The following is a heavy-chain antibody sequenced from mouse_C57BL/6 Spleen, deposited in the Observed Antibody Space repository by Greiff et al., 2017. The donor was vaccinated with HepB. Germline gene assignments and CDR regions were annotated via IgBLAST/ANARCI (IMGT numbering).Heavy chain of an antibody. J-gene: IGHJ2*01. V-gene: IGHV14-2*01. Sequence: VHVKQSGAELVKPGASVKLSCTASGFNIKDYYMHWVKQRTEQGLEWIGRIDPGDGETKYAPKFQGKATITADTSSNTAYLQLSSLTSEDTAVYYCARDDTTVLNFDYWGQGTTLTVSS. CDR2: IDPGDGET. CDR1: GFNIKDYY. D-gene: IGHD1-1*01. CDR3: ARDDTTVLNFDY.